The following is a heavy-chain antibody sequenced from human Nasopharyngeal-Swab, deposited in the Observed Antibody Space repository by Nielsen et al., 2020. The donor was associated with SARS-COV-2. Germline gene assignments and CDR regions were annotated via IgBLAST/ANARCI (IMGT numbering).Heavy chain of an antibody. CDR3: ARGAYDSSGYFWDS. V-gene: IGHV3-53*01. D-gene: IGHD3-22*01. CDR2: IYRGGST. Sequence: VRQAPGKGPEWVSVIYRGGSTYSAHSMKGRVTISRDNSKNTLYLQMNSLRAEDTAVYYCARGAYDSSGYFWDSWGQGTLVTVSS. J-gene: IGHJ4*02.